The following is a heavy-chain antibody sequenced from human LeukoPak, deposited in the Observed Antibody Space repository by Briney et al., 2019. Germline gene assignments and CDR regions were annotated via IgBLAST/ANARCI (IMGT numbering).Heavy chain of an antibody. V-gene: IGHV4-34*01. CDR1: GGSISNYY. CDR2: INHSGST. D-gene: IGHD3-9*01. J-gene: IGHJ5*02. CDR3: ARGHRYYDILTGYYPYNWFDP. Sequence: AETLSLTCTVSGGSISNYYWSWIRQPPGKGLEWIGEINHSGSTNYNPSLKSRVTISVDTSKNQFSLKLSSVTAADTAVYYCARGHRYYDILTGYYPYNWFDPWGQGTLVTVSS.